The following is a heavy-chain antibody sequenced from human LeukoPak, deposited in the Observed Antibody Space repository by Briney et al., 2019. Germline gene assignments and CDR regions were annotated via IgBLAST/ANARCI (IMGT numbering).Heavy chain of an antibody. D-gene: IGHD1-26*01. CDR1: GFTFSSYA. V-gene: IGHV3-30-3*01. J-gene: IGHJ3*02. CDR2: ISYDGSNK. CDR3: ARGNRVGANAFDI. Sequence: GRSLRLSCAASGFTFSSYAMDWVRPAPGKGREWGAVISYDGSNKYYADSVKGRFTISRDNSKNTLYLQMNSLRAEDTAVYYCARGNRVGANAFDIWGQGTMVTVSS.